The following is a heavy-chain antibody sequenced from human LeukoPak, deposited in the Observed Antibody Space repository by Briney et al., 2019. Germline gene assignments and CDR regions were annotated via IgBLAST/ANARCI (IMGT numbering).Heavy chain of an antibody. CDR3: ARNGDSSGYPTPNWFDT. V-gene: IGHV3-48*03. J-gene: IGHJ5*02. CDR1: GFTFSSYE. Sequence: GGSLRLSCAASGFTFSSYEMNWVRHAPGNGLEWVSYISSSGSTIYYADSVKVRFTISRDNAKNSLYLQMNSLRAEDTAVYYCARNGDSSGYPTPNWFDTWGQGTLVTVSS. D-gene: IGHD3-22*01. CDR2: ISSSGSTI.